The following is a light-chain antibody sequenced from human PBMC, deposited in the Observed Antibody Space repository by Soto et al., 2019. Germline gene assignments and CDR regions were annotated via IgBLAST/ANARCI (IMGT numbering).Light chain of an antibody. CDR1: SSNIGSNY. CDR2: RNN. J-gene: IGLJ2*01. CDR3: AAWDDSLRGGV. V-gene: IGLV1-47*01. Sequence: QSVLTQPPSASGTPGQRVTISCSGSSSNIGSNYVYWYQQLPGTAPKLLIYRNNQRPSGVPDRFSGSKAGTSASLAISGLRSEDEADYYCAAWDDSLRGGVFGGGTQLTV.